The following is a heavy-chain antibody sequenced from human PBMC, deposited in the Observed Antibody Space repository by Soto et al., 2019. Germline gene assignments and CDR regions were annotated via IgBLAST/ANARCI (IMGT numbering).Heavy chain of an antibody. CDR2: INPNSGGT. V-gene: IGHV1-2*04. J-gene: IGHJ6*02. Sequence: ASVKVSCKASGYTFTGYYMHWVRQAPGQGLEWMGWINPNSGGTNYAQKFQGWVTMTRDTSTSTAYMELSSLRSEDTAVYYCARDSGSSSSKRHYYYYYGMDVWGQGTTVTVSS. CDR3: ARDSGSSSSKRHYYYYYGMDV. CDR1: GYTFTGYY. D-gene: IGHD6-6*01.